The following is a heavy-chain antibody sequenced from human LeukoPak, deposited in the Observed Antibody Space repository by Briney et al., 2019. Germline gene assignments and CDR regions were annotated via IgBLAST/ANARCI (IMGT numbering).Heavy chain of an antibody. CDR2: INHSGST. CDR3: XXXXXXXXSGYISIDY. V-gene: IGHV4-34*01. J-gene: IGHJ4*02. Sequence: ETLSLTCAVYGGSFSGYYWSWIRQPPGKGLEWIGEINHSGSTNYNPSLKSRVTISVDTSKDQFSLKLSSVTAADTAVYYCXXXXXXXXSGYISIDYWGQGTLVTVSS. CDR1: GGSFSGYY. D-gene: IGHD3-22*01.